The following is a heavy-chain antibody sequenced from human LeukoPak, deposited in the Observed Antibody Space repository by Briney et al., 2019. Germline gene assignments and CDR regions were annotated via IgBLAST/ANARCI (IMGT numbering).Heavy chain of an antibody. CDR2: IYYSGST. J-gene: IGHJ5*02. D-gene: IGHD2-2*02. CDR3: ARQGNHCSSTSCYRGSAPEWFDP. CDR1: GGSISSSSYY. Sequence: PSETLSLTCTVSGGSISSSSYYWGWIRQPPGKGLEWIGSIYYSGSTYYNPSLKSRVTISVDTSKNQFSLKLSSVTAADTAVYYCARQGNHCSSTSCYRGSAPEWFDPWGQGTLVTVSS. V-gene: IGHV4-39*01.